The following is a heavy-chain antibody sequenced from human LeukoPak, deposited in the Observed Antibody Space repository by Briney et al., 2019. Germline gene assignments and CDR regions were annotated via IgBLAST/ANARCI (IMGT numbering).Heavy chain of an antibody. D-gene: IGHD6-13*01. CDR3: TTMRRITART. CDR1: GFTFTNAW. J-gene: IGHJ5*02. V-gene: IGHV3-15*01. CDR2: IKSKTDGGTI. Sequence: GGSLRLSCAASGFTFTNAWMSWVRQAPGKGLEWVGRIKSKTDGGTIDYAAPVKGRFIISRDDSKNTLYLQMNSLKTEDTAVYYCTTMRRITARTWGQGTLVTVSS.